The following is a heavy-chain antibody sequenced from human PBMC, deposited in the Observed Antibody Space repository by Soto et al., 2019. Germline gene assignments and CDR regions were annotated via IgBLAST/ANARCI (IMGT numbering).Heavy chain of an antibody. Sequence: LRLSCATSGFTFSSYSMIWVRQAPGKGLEWVSLISISSNFIYYADSVKGRFIISRDNAKNSLYLQMNGLGADDTAVYYCARVIPGVEAWLHPWGQGTLVTVSS. CDR3: ARVIPGVEAWLHP. CDR2: ISISSNFI. J-gene: IGHJ5*02. D-gene: IGHD2-2*01. V-gene: IGHV3-21*01. CDR1: GFTFSSYS.